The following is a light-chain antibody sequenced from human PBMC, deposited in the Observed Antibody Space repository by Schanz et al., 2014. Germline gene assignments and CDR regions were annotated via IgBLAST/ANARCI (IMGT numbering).Light chain of an antibody. Sequence: EIVLTQSPGTLSMSPGERATLSCRASQSISSSYLAWYQQKPGQTPRLLIYDASNRATGIPDRFSGSGAGTDFTLTISRLESEDFAVYYCQHYGNSPFTFGPGTKVDIK. CDR2: DAS. V-gene: IGKV3-20*01. CDR3: QHYGNSPFT. J-gene: IGKJ3*01. CDR1: QSISSSY.